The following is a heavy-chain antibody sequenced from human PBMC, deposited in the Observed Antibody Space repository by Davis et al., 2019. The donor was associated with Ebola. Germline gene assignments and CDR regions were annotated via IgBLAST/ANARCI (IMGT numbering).Heavy chain of an antibody. Sequence: GSLRLSCAVYGGSFSGYYWSWIRQPPGKGLEWIGYIYYSGSTNYNPSLKSRVTISVDTSKNQFSLKLSSVTAADTAVYYCARVRRDGYNQLFYYYYGMDVWGKGTTVTVSS. CDR3: ARVRRDGYNQLFYYYYGMDV. D-gene: IGHD5-24*01. CDR1: GGSFSGYY. V-gene: IGHV4-59*12. J-gene: IGHJ6*04. CDR2: IYYSGST.